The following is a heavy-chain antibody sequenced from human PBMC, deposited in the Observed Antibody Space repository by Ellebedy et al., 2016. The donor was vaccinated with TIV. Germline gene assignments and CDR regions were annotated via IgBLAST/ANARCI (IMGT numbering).Heavy chain of an antibody. CDR3: ARGGSYGGHADC. CDR2: IYYSGST. J-gene: IGHJ4*02. V-gene: IGHV4-59*02. CDR1: GGSVSGYY. Sequence: SETLSLTCTVSGGSVSGYYWSWIRQPPGKGLEWIGYIYYSGSTNYNPSLKSRVTISVDTSKNQFSLKLNSVTAADTAVYYCARGGSYGGHADCWGQGTLVTVSS. D-gene: IGHD1-26*01.